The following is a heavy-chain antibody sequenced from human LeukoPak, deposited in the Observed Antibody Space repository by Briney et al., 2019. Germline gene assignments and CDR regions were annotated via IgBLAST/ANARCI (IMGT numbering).Heavy chain of an antibody. V-gene: IGHV1-69*13. Sequence: SVKVSCKASGNNIINYAVSWVRQAPGQGFEWMGGIIPIFGTADYAQKFQGRVTITADQSTSTTYMALSSLKSEDTATYYCTTRACHAGGCSSSFYYYYGLHFWGQGTTVSVSS. CDR1: GNNIINYA. CDR3: TTRACHAGGCSSSFYYYYGLHF. CDR2: IIPIFGTA. J-gene: IGHJ6*02. D-gene: IGHD3-16*01.